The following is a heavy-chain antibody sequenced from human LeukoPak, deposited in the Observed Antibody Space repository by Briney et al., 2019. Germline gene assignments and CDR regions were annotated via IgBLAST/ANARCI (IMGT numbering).Heavy chain of an antibody. CDR2: IYSGGST. CDR1: GFAISSNY. V-gene: IGHV3-53*01. D-gene: IGHD5-24*01. J-gene: IGHJ4*02. Sequence: GGSLRLSCAVSGFAISSNYMSWVRQAPGKGLEWVSTIYSGGSTYYADSLKGRVTVSRDNSKNTLYLQMNNLRAEDTAVYYCAKIQMAAVFEFWGQGTLVTVSS. CDR3: AKIQMAAVFEF.